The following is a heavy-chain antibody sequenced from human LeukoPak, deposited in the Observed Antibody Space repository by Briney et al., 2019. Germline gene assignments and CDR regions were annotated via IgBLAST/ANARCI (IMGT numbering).Heavy chain of an antibody. CDR2: IYYSGST. Sequence: PSETLSLTCTVSGGSVSSYYWSWIRQPPGKGLEWIGYIYYSGSTNYNPSLKSRVTISVDTSKNQFSLKLSSVTAADTAVYYCARHSRGYYYYMDVWGKGTTVTVSS. J-gene: IGHJ6*03. D-gene: IGHD3-22*01. V-gene: IGHV4-59*02. CDR1: GGSVSSYY. CDR3: ARHSRGYYYYMDV.